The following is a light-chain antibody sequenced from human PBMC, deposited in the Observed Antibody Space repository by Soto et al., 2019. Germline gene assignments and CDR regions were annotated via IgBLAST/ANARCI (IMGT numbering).Light chain of an antibody. Sequence: QLVLTQSPSASASLGASVKLTCTLSSGHSSYAIAWHQQQPEKGPRYLMKLNSDGSHNKGDGIPVRFSGSSSGAERYLTISSLQSEDEADYYCQTWGTGSPWVFGGGTKLTVL. J-gene: IGLJ3*02. V-gene: IGLV4-69*01. CDR3: QTWGTGSPWV. CDR2: LNSDGSH. CDR1: SGHSSYA.